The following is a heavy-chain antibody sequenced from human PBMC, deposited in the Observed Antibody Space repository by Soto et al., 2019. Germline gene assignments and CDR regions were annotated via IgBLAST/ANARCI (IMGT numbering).Heavy chain of an antibody. CDR3: ARPYYYGSGVVFDP. D-gene: IGHD3-10*01. CDR1: GFTFSSYS. CDR2: ISSSSSTI. V-gene: IGHV3-48*02. Sequence: GGSLRLSCAASGFTFSSYSMNWVRQAPGKGLEWVSYISSSSSTIYYADSVKGRFTISRDNAKNSLYLQMNSLRDEDTAVYYCARPYYYGSGVVFDPWGQGTLVTVSS. J-gene: IGHJ5*02.